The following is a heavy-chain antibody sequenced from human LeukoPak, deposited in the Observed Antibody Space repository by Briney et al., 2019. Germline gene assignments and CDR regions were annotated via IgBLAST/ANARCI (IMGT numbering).Heavy chain of an antibody. CDR2: IYYSGST. CDR1: GGSISSSSYY. CDR3: ARGPGVTGTIGFDY. V-gene: IGHV4-39*01. J-gene: IGHJ4*02. Sequence: SETLSLTCTVSGGSISSSSYYWGWIRQPPGKGLEWIGSIYYSGSTYYNPSLKSRVTISVDTSKNQFSLKLSSVTAADTAVYYCARGPGVTGTIGFDYWGQGTLVTVSS. D-gene: IGHD1-7*01.